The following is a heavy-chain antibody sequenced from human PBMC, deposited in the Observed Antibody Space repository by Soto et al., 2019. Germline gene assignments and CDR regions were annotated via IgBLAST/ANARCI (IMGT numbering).Heavy chain of an antibody. J-gene: IGHJ4*02. V-gene: IGHV3-74*03. D-gene: IGHD3-16*01. CDR3: VRDMQLGRLDS. CDR1: GLTFRSYW. CDR2: INTDGSVA. Sequence: EVQLVESGGGLVQPGESLRLSCAASGLTFRSYWMHWVRQAPGKGLVWVSRINTDGSVAMYVDSVKGRFTISRDNAKNTLYLHMSSLRAEDTAVYYGVRDMQLGRLDSWGQGTLVTVSS.